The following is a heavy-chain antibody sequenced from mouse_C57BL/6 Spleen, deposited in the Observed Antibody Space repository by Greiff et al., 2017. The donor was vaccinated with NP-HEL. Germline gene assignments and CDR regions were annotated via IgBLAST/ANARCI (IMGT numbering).Heavy chain of an antibody. CDR1: GYSITSDY. Sequence: EVKLQESGPGLAKPSQTLSLTCSVTGYSITSDYWNWIRKFPGNKLEYMVYISYSGSTYYNPSLKSRISITRDTSKNQYYLQLNSVTTEDTATYYCARYLQTAGYAMDYWGQGTSVTVSS. V-gene: IGHV3-8*01. CDR3: ARYLQTAGYAMDY. CDR2: ISYSGST. J-gene: IGHJ4*01. D-gene: IGHD3-2*01.